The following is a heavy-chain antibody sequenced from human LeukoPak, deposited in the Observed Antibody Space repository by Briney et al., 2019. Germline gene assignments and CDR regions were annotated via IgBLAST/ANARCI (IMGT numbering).Heavy chain of an antibody. V-gene: IGHV4-34*01. J-gene: IGHJ6*03. Sequence: SETLSLTCAVYGGSFIGFHWNWIRQPPGKGLEWIGDINHSGSTNYNPSLTSRVTISVDPSKNQFSLKVSSVTAADTAVYYCARVFDSGSQAYFYYMDVWGKGTTVTISS. CDR1: GGSFIGFH. CDR3: ARVFDSGSQAYFYYMDV. D-gene: IGHD3-10*01. CDR2: INHSGST.